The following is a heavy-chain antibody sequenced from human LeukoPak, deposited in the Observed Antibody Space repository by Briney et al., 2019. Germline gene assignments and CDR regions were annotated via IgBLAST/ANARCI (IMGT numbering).Heavy chain of an antibody. CDR1: GGSISSGGYY. J-gene: IGHJ4*02. V-gene: IGHV4-31*03. CDR3: ARDLHSSGFFDY. D-gene: IGHD6-19*01. CDR2: IYYSGST. Sequence: PSQTLSLTCTVSGGSISSGGYYWSWIRQHPGKGLEWIGYIYYSGSTYYNPSLKSRVTISVDTSKNQFSLKLSSVTAADTAVYYCARDLHSSGFFDYWGQGTLVTVSP.